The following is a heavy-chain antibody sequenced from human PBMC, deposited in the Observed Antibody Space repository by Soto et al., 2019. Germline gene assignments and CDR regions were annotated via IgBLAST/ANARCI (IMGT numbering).Heavy chain of an antibody. V-gene: IGHV4-59*08. CDR2: IYYSGST. CDR1: GGSISSYY. Sequence: ETLSLTCTVSGGSISSYYWSWIRQPPGKGLEWIGYIYYSGSTNYNPSLKSRVTISVDTSKNQFSLKLSSVTAADTAVYYCARLPMDNWFDPWGQGTLVTVSS. J-gene: IGHJ5*02. CDR3: ARLPMDNWFDP.